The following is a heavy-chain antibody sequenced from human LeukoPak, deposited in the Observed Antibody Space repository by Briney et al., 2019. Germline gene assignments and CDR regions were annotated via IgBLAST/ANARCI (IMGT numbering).Heavy chain of an antibody. V-gene: IGHV3-33*01. CDR3: TRDHYYYDSSGYFYDL. D-gene: IGHD3-22*01. Sequence: PGRSLRLSCAASGFTFSRHGMHWVRQAPGKGREWLTLIWYDGTNKYYADSVKGRFTISRDNSKNTVYLQMNSLRAEDTAVYYCTRDHYYYDSSGYFYDLWGQGTLVTVSS. CDR2: IWYDGTNK. CDR1: GFTFSRHG. J-gene: IGHJ4*02.